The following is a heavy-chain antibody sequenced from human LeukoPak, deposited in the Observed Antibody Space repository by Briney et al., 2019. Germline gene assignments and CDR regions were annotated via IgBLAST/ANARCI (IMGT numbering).Heavy chain of an antibody. J-gene: IGHJ4*02. CDR2: IYPSGST. CDR1: GGSVSSDNYY. V-gene: IGHV4-61*02. CDR3: ARYFDY. Sequence: PSQTLSLTCTVSGGSVSSDNYYWSWIRQPAGKGLEWIGRIYPSGSTNYNPSLKSRVTISIDTSKNQFSLKLSSVTAAGTAVYYCARYFDYWGQGTLVTVSS.